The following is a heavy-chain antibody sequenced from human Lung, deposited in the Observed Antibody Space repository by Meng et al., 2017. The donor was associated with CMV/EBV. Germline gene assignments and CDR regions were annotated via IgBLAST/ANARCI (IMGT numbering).Heavy chain of an antibody. CDR3: ARRHSATWYSFAY. CDR2: INPNSGGT. D-gene: IGHD6-13*01. V-gene: IGHV1-2*02. Sequence: KASGYPFTGNYIHWVRQAPGQGLEWMGWINPNSGGTNYAQKFQDKVTMTRDTSISTAYMVLTRLRSDDTAVYYCARRHSATWYSFAYWGQGTLVTVSS. J-gene: IGHJ4*02. CDR1: GYPFTGNY.